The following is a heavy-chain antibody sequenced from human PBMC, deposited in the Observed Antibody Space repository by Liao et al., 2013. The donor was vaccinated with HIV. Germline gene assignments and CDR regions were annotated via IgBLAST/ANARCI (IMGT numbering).Heavy chain of an antibody. V-gene: IGHV4-59*10. D-gene: IGHD4-17*01. CDR2: IYTSGST. Sequence: QVQLQQWGAGLLKPSETLSLTCAVYGGSFSGYYWSWIRQPAGKGLEWIGRIYTSGSTNYNPSLKSRVTMSVDTSKNQFSLKLSSVTAADTAVYYCARRVGGDYGFWLDPWGQGTLVTVSS. CDR3: ARRVGGDYGFWLDP. J-gene: IGHJ5*02. CDR1: GGSFSGYY.